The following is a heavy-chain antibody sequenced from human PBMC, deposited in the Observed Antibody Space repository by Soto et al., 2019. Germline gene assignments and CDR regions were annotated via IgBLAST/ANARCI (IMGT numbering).Heavy chain of an antibody. J-gene: IGHJ4*02. CDR1: GFTFSNFV. CDR3: AAMHYNFWSGSVDY. Sequence: QVQLVESGGGVGQPGRSLRVSCSASGFTFSNFVMHWVRQGPGKGLEWVAIISYDGSQKHYADSVKGRFTISRDNSNKTLFLNMNSLRAEDTAVYYCAAMHYNFWSGSVDYWGQGIEVTVSS. D-gene: IGHD3-3*01. V-gene: IGHV3-30-3*01. CDR2: ISYDGSQK.